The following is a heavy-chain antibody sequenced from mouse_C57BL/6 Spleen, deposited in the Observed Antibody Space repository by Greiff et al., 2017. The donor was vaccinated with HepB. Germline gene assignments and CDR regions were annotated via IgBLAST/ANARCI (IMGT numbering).Heavy chain of an antibody. CDR3: VRQAYSVGYFDV. V-gene: IGHV10-1*01. J-gene: IGHJ1*03. D-gene: IGHD2-10*01. CDR2: IRSKSNNYAT. Sequence: EVQWVESGGGLVQPKGSLKLSCAASGFSFNTYAMNWVRQAPGKGLEWVARIRSKSNNYATYYADSVKDRFTISRDDSESILYLQMNNLKTEDTAMYYCVRQAYSVGYFDVWGTGTTVTVSS. CDR1: GFSFNTYA.